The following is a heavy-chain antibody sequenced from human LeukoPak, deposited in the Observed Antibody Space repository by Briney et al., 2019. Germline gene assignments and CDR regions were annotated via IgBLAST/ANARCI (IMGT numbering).Heavy chain of an antibody. D-gene: IGHD3-3*01. CDR1: GGSMKSSY. Sequence: SETLSLTCTVSGGSMKSSYWSWIRQPPGKGLEWIGYIYYSGTTNYSPSLQSRVTISVDTSKNQFSLKLSSVTAADTAVYYCASGLLEWPIDYWGQGALVTVSS. CDR2: IYYSGTT. CDR3: ASGLLEWPIDY. J-gene: IGHJ4*02. V-gene: IGHV4-59*01.